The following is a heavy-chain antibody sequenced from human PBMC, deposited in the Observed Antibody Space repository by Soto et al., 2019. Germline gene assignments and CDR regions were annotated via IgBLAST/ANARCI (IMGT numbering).Heavy chain of an antibody. Sequence: ASVKVSCKSSDNTFTHYGINWVRQAPGQGLEWMGWISGYNGNTKYAQEFQDRVTMTADTSTRTAFMEVRSLTSDDTGVYFCAATGGNYFGLDVWGQGTTVTVSS. CDR3: AATGGNYFGLDV. D-gene: IGHD2-8*02. J-gene: IGHJ6*02. CDR1: DNTFTHYG. V-gene: IGHV1-18*01. CDR2: ISGYNGNT.